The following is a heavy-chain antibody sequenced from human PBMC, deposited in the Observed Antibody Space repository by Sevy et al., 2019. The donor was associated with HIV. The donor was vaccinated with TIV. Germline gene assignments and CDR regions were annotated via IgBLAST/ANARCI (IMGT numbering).Heavy chain of an antibody. Sequence: GGSLRLSCAASGFTFSSYSMNWVRQAPGKGLEWVSYISSSSSTIYYADSVKGRFTISRDNAKNSLYLQMNSLRAEDTAVYYCASLSGYSSSWSYFDYWGQGTLVTVSS. D-gene: IGHD6-13*01. CDR1: GFTFSSYS. CDR3: ASLSGYSSSWSYFDY. J-gene: IGHJ4*02. CDR2: ISSSSSTI. V-gene: IGHV3-48*01.